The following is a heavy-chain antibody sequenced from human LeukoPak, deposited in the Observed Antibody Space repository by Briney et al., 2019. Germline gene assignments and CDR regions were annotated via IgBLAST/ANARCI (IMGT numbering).Heavy chain of an antibody. CDR1: GGTFSSYA. V-gene: IGHV1-69*13. CDR2: IIPIFGTA. D-gene: IGHD1-26*01. Sequence: ASVKVSCKASGGTFSSYAIGWVRQAPGQGLEWMGGIIPIFGTANYAQKFQGRVTITADESTSTAYMELSSLRSEDTAVYYCARDFRGFGSYYGGDYWGQGTLVTAPS. J-gene: IGHJ4*02. CDR3: ARDFRGFGSYYGGDY.